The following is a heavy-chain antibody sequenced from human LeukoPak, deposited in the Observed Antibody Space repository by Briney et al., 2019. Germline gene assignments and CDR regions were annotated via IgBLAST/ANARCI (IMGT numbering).Heavy chain of an antibody. V-gene: IGHV3-21*01. D-gene: IGHD1-26*01. Sequence: PGGSLRLSCAASGFTFSSYSMNWVRQAPGKGLGWVSSISSSSSYIYYADSVKGRFTISRDNAKNSLYLQMNSLRAEDTAVYYCARDRGSYYDDFDYWGQGTLVTVSS. CDR2: ISSSSSYI. CDR3: ARDRGSYYDDFDY. J-gene: IGHJ4*02. CDR1: GFTFSSYS.